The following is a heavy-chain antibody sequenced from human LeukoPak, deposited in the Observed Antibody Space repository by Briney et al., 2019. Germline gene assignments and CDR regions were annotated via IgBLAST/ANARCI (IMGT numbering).Heavy chain of an antibody. CDR1: GGSISSYY. V-gene: IGHV4-59*08. D-gene: IGHD3-3*01. J-gene: IGHJ4*02. Sequence: PSETLSVTCTVSGGSISSYYWSWIRQPPGKGLEWIGYIYYSGSTNYNPSLKSRVTISVDTSKNQFSLKLSSVTAADTAVYYCARYSRTIFGVVTHRGLFDYWGQGTLATVSS. CDR3: ARYSRTIFGVVTHRGLFDY. CDR2: IYYSGST.